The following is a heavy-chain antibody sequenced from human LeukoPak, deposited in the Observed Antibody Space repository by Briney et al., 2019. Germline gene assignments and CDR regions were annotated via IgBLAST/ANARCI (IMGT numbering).Heavy chain of an antibody. D-gene: IGHD3-22*01. Sequence: GGSLRLSCAGSGFTFSSYWMNWVRQAPGKGLEWVAIIKKDGNEAFYVDSVKGRFTISRDNVENSLYLQMNSLRVEDTAVYYCMGGHGWLPENWGQGTLVTVSS. V-gene: IGHV3-7*01. CDR3: MGGHGWLPEN. CDR1: GFTFSSYW. J-gene: IGHJ4*02. CDR2: IKKDGNEA.